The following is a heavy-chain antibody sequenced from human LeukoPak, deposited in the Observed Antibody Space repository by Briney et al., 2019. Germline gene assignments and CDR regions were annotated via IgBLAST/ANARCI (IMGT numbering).Heavy chain of an antibody. Sequence: ASVKVSCKASGYTFTSYDINWVRQATGQGLEWMGWMNPNSGNTGYAQKFQGRVTITADKSTSTAYMELSSLRSEDTAVYYCASLPYDFWSGVNYYYYGMDVWGQGTTVTVSS. J-gene: IGHJ6*02. CDR2: MNPNSGNT. V-gene: IGHV1-8*01. CDR3: ASLPYDFWSGVNYYYYGMDV. CDR1: GYTFTSYD. D-gene: IGHD3-3*01.